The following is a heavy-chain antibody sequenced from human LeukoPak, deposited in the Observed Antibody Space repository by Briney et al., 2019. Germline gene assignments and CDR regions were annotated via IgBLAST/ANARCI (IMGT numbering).Heavy chain of an antibody. CDR2: INPYSGGT. Sequence: ASVKVSCKASGYTFTGYYMHWVRQAPGQGLEWMGWINPYSGGTNYAQKFQGRVTMTRDTSISTAYMELSRLRSDDTAVYYCARVSLWFGEFSYNWFDPWGQGTLVTVSS. D-gene: IGHD3-10*01. CDR1: GYTFTGYY. J-gene: IGHJ5*02. V-gene: IGHV1-2*02. CDR3: ARVSLWFGEFSYNWFDP.